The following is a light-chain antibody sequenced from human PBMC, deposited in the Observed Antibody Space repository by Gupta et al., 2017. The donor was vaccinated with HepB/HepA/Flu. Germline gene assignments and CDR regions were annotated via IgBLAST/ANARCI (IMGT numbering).Light chain of an antibody. J-gene: IGKJ4*01. Sequence: DIQLTQSPAAVSASVGQSVTITCRASQRVDTWLAWYQHKPGKAPKLLIYATFSLQSGAPSRFSGSGSGTSFSLTISNLQPEDSATYCCLQATRLPVTFGAGTMVEI. CDR3: LQATRLPVT. CDR1: QRVDTW. CDR2: ATF. V-gene: IGKV1-12*01.